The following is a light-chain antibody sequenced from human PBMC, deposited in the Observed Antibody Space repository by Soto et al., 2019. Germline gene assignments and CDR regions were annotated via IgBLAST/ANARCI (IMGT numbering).Light chain of an antibody. CDR2: KAS. CDR1: QTISSW. CDR3: QHYNSYSEA. Sequence: DIQMTQSPSTLSGSVGDRVTXTXRASQTISSWLAWYQQKPGKAPKLLIYKASTLKSGVPSRFSGSGSGTEFTLTISSLQPDDFATYYCQHYNSYSEAFGQGTKVELK. V-gene: IGKV1-5*03. J-gene: IGKJ1*01.